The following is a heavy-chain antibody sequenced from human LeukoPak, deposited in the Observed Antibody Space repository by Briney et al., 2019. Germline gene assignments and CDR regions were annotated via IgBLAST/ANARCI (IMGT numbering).Heavy chain of an antibody. J-gene: IGHJ6*02. V-gene: IGHV3-23*01. Sequence: GGSLRLSCAASGFTFSSYAMSWVRQAPGKGLEWVSAISGGGDNTYYVDSVKGRFTISRDHSKNTLYLQMNSLRAEDTAIYHCAKEGYSGSYFGMDVWGQGTTVTVSS. CDR3: AKEGYSGSYFGMDV. D-gene: IGHD1-26*01. CDR1: GFTFSSYA. CDR2: ISGGGDNT.